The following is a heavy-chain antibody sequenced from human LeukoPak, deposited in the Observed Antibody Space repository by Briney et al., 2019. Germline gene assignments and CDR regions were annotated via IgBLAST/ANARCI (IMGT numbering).Heavy chain of an antibody. D-gene: IGHD4/OR15-4a*01. J-gene: IGHJ6*02. CDR2: ISGSGGST. CDR3: AKLLTSYYYYGMDV. V-gene: IGHV3-23*01. Sequence: GGSLRLSCAASGFTFSSYAMRWVRQAPGKGLEGVSAISGSGGSTYYADPVKGRFTISRDNSKNTLYLQMNSLRVEDTAVYYCAKLLTSYYYYGMDVWGQGTTVTVSS. CDR1: GFTFSSYA.